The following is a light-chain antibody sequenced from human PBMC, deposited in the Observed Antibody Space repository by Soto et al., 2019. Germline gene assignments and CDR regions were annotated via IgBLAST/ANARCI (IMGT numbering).Light chain of an antibody. Sequence: QSALTQPASLSGSPGQSITISCTGSSTDVGTYNLVSWYQQHPGKAPKLMIYEITKRPSGVSNRFSGSKSGNTASLTIAGLQAEDEADYYCCSYAGSSTSVFGGGTKLTVL. J-gene: IGLJ2*01. CDR1: STDVGTYNL. CDR2: EIT. CDR3: CSYAGSSTSV. V-gene: IGLV2-23*02.